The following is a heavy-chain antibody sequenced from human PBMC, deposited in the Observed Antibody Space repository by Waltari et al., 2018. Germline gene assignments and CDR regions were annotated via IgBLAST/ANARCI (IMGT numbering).Heavy chain of an antibody. CDR2: IRYDGSNK. D-gene: IGHD5-12*01. CDR1: GFTSSSYG. J-gene: IGHJ4*02. Sequence: QVQLVESGGGVVQPGGSLRLSCAASGFTSSSYGMHGVRQAPGKGLEWVAFIRYDGSNKYYADAVKGRFTISRDNSKNTLYLQMNSLRAEDTAVYYCAKEHQRWLHTPIDYWGQGTLVTVSS. V-gene: IGHV3-30*02. CDR3: AKEHQRWLHTPIDY.